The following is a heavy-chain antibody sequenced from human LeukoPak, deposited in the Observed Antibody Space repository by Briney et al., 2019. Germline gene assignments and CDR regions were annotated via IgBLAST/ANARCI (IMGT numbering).Heavy chain of an antibody. J-gene: IGHJ4*02. V-gene: IGHV4-30-2*01. CDR1: GGSISSGTYS. Sequence: SQTLSLTCAVSGGSISSGTYSWNWIRQPPGKGLEWVGYIFHSGSTYYSPSLKSRATISVDTSKAQFSLKLSSVTAADTAMYYCARGYSDYPYFFDSWGQGALVTVSS. D-gene: IGHD5-12*01. CDR3: ARGYSDYPYFFDS. CDR2: IFHSGST.